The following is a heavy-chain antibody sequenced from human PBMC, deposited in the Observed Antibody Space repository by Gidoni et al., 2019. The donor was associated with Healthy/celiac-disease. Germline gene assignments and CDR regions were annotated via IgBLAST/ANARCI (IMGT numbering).Heavy chain of an antibody. CDR1: GFTFSSYA. J-gene: IGHJ6*02. D-gene: IGHD2-15*01. V-gene: IGHV3-30-3*01. Sequence: QVQLVESGGGVVQPGRSLRLSCAASGFTFSSYAMHWVRQAPGKGLEWVAVISYDGSNKYYADSVKGRFTISRDNSKNTLYLQMNSLRAEDTAVYYCARARRGYYYYGMDVWGQGTTVTVSS. CDR2: ISYDGSNK. CDR3: ARARRGYYYYGMDV.